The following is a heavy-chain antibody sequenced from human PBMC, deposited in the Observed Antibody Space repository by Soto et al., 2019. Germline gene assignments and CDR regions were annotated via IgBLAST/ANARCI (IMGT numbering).Heavy chain of an antibody. CDR1: GFTFSSYA. V-gene: IGHV3-23*01. D-gene: IGHD6-13*01. J-gene: IGHJ4*02. CDR2: ISGSGGST. Sequence: GGSLRLSCAASGFTFSSYAMSWVRQAPGKGLEWVSAISGSGGSTYYADSVKGRFTISRDNSKNRLYLKVNSLRAEDTAVYYCAKSYSSSWYYFDYWGQGTLVTVSS. CDR3: AKSYSSSWYYFDY.